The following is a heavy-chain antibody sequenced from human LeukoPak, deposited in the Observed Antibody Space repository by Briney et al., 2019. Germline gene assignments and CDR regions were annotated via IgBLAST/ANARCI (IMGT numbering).Heavy chain of an antibody. D-gene: IGHD5/OR15-5a*01. J-gene: IGHJ4*02. CDR2: ISSSSSYI. V-gene: IGHV3-21*01. Sequence: GGSLRLSCAASGFTLSSYSMNWVRQAPGKGLEWVSSISSSSSYIYYADSVKGRFTISRDNAKNSLYLQMNSLRAEDTAVYYCARGGLRAYYFDYWGQGTLVTVSS. CDR1: GFTLSSYS. CDR3: ARGGLRAYYFDY.